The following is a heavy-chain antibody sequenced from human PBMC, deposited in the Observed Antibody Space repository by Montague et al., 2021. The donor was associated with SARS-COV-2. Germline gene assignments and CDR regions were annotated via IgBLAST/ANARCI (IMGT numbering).Heavy chain of an antibody. D-gene: IGHD3-10*01. V-gene: IGHV3-23*01. Sequence: SLSLSCAASGFPFSTYAMTWVRQAPGKGLEWVSSISASGVRTHYPDSVKGRFTISRDNSKNTLYLQMSSLRAEDTAVYFCLNYHGSGSYGDFWGQGTLVTVSP. CDR2: ISASGVRT. J-gene: IGHJ4*02. CDR3: LNYHGSGSYGDF. CDR1: GFPFSTYA.